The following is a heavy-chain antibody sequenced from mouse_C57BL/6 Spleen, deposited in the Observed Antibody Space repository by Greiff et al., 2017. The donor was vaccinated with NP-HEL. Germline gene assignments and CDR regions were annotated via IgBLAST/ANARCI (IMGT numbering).Heavy chain of an antibody. CDR2: ISSGGDYI. D-gene: IGHD2-3*01. CDR1: GFTFSSYA. CDR3: TRVSMSGFAY. V-gene: IGHV5-9-1*02. Sequence: DVMLVESGEGLVKPGGSLKLSCAASGFTFSSYAMSWVRQTPEKRLEWVAYISSGGDYIYYADTVKGRFTISRDNARNTLYLQMSSLKSEDTAMYYCTRVSMSGFAYWGQGTLVTVSA. J-gene: IGHJ3*01.